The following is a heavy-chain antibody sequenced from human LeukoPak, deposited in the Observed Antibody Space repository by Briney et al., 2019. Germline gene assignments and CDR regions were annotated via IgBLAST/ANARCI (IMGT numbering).Heavy chain of an antibody. Sequence: GGSLRLSCAASGFTFSSYSMNWVRQAPGKGLEWVSSISSSSSYIYYADSVKGRFTISRDNAKNSLYLQMNSLRAEDTAVYYCARGPPDSSGYYHIDYWGQGTLVTVSS. J-gene: IGHJ4*02. CDR2: ISSSSSYI. V-gene: IGHV3-21*01. CDR1: GFTFSSYS. D-gene: IGHD3-22*01. CDR3: ARGPPDSSGYYHIDY.